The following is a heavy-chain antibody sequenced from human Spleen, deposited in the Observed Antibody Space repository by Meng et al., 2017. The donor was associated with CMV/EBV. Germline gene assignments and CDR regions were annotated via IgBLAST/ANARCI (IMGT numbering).Heavy chain of an antibody. CDR2: IYTSGST. V-gene: IGHV4-4*07. J-gene: IGHJ6*02. CDR3: ARSSATGAYYYGMDV. D-gene: IGHD1-1*01. CDR1: GGSISSYY. Sequence: GSLRLSCTVSGGSISSYYWSWIRQPAGKGLEWIGRIYTSGSTNYNPSLKSRVTISVDTSKNQFSLKLSSVTAADTAVYYCARSSATGAYYYGMDVWGQGTTVTVSS.